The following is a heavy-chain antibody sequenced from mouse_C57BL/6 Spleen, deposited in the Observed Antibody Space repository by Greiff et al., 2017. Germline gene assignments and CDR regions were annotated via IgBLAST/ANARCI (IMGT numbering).Heavy chain of an antibody. D-gene: IGHD1-1*01. CDR1: GYTFTEYT. V-gene: IGHV1-62-2*01. Sequence: QVQLQQSGAELVKPGASVKLSCKASGYTFTEYTIHWVKQRSGQGLEWIGWFYPGRGSTKYNEKFKDKATLTADKSSSTVYMELSRLTSEDSAVAFCESHEDHYYGGGSLDYWGQGTTLTVSS. CDR3: ESHEDHYYGGGSLDY. CDR2: FYPGRGST. J-gene: IGHJ2*01.